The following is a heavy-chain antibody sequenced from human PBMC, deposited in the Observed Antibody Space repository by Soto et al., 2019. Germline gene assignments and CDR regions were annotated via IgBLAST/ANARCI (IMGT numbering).Heavy chain of an antibody. Sequence: QVQLVQSEAEVKKPGASLKVSCRASGYNFANYGISWVRQAPGQGLEWMGWISAHNGDTKYAQKVKGRVTMPADTSTSTAYMEMWSLRSDDTAVYYCARDAAYNDFWGGVMELYSYNMDVWGQGTTVTV. D-gene: IGHD3-3*01. CDR1: GYNFANYG. V-gene: IGHV1-18*01. CDR2: ISAHNGDT. CDR3: ARDAAYNDFWGGVMELYSYNMDV. J-gene: IGHJ6*02.